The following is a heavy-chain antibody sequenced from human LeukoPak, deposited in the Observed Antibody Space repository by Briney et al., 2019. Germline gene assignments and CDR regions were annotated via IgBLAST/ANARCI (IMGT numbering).Heavy chain of an antibody. D-gene: IGHD3-22*01. CDR2: ISGSGGST. V-gene: IGHV3-23*01. CDR3: AKFPLYYYDSSGYHPYYFDY. J-gene: IGHJ4*02. Sequence: GRSLRLSCAASGFTFSSYAMSWVRQAPGKGLEWVSAISGSGGSTYYADSVKGRFTISRDNSKNTLYLQMNSLRVEDTAVYYCAKFPLYYYDSSGYHPYYFDYWGQGTLVTVSS. CDR1: GFTFSSYA.